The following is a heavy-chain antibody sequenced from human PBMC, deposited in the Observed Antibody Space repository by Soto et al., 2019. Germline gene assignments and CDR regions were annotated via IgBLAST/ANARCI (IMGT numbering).Heavy chain of an antibody. J-gene: IGHJ6*02. CDR3: AREILTGYGMDV. D-gene: IGHD3-9*01. CDR2: IYSGGST. V-gene: IGHV3-53*01. Sequence: VGSLRLSCAASWFTVSSNYMSWVRQAPGKGLEWVSVIYSGGSTYYADSVKGRFTISRDNSKNTLYLQMNSLRAEDTAVYYCAREILTGYGMDVWGQGTTVTVSS. CDR1: WFTVSSNY.